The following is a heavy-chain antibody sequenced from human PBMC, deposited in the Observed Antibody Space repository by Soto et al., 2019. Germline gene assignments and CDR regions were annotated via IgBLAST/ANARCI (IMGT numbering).Heavy chain of an antibody. V-gene: IGHV3-9*01. CDR3: GTDIIAVVGTGAFDI. Sequence: EVQLVESGGGLVQPGRSLRISCAASGFTFDDYAMHWVRQAPGKGLEWVSGISWNSGSIGYVDSAKGRFTICRDNAKNSLELQMNGLRAEDTALYYCGTDIIAVVGTGAFDIWGQATMVTVSS. D-gene: IGHD6-13*01. CDR1: GFTFDDYA. CDR2: ISWNSGSI. J-gene: IGHJ3*02.